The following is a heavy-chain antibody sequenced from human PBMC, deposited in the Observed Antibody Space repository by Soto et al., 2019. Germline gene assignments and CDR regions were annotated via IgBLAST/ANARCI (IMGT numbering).Heavy chain of an antibody. CDR2: INHSGST. V-gene: IGHV4-34*01. Sequence: SETLSLTCAVYGGSFSGYYWTWIRQPPGTGLEWIGEINHSGSTNYNPSLKSRVTISVDTSKNQFSLKLSSVTAADTAVYYCARQMGYYYGSGSRGRWFDPWGQGTLVTVSS. D-gene: IGHD3-10*01. CDR1: GGSFSGYY. J-gene: IGHJ5*02. CDR3: ARQMGYYYGSGSRGRWFDP.